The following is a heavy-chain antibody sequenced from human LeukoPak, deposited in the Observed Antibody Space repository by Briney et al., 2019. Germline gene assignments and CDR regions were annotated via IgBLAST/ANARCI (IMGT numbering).Heavy chain of an antibody. D-gene: IGHD2-2*03. CDR3: AKDGYCDSASCYGWFDP. CDR2: ISYDGFNN. J-gene: IGHJ5*02. V-gene: IGHV3-30*04. CDR1: GFTFRSYA. Sequence: GGSLRLSCAASGFTFRSYAMHWVRQAPGKGLEWVAVISYDGFNNYYADSVRGRFTISRDNSKNTLYVQMNSLRPKDTAVYYCAKDGYCDSASCYGWFDPWGQGTLVTVSS.